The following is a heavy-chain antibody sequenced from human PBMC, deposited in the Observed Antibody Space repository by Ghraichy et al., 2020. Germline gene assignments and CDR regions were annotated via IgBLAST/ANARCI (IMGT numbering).Heavy chain of an antibody. CDR2: ISAYNRNT. J-gene: IGHJ4*02. CDR3: GRYYSNFADY. Sequence: ASVKVSCKTSGYTFANFALGWVRQAPGQGLEWMGWISAYNRNTNFAPKFQGRLTMTIDTSTSTTYMELRSLKSEDTAMYYCGRYYSNFADYWGQGTLVTV. CDR1: GYTFANFA. V-gene: IGHV1-18*01. D-gene: IGHD4-11*01.